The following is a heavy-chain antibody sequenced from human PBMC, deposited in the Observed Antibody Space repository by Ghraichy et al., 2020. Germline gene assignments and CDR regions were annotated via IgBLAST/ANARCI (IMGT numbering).Heavy chain of an antibody. CDR1: GFTFSSYS. Sequence: GVLRLSCAASGFTFSSYSMNWVRQAPGKGLEWVSYISSSSSTIYYADSVKGRFTISRDNAKNSLYLQMIGLRDEDTAVYYCVRERFYYDSSGRYSFDYWGQGTLVTVSS. CDR3: VRERFYYDSSGRYSFDY. J-gene: IGHJ4*02. D-gene: IGHD3-22*01. V-gene: IGHV3-48*02. CDR2: ISSSSSTI.